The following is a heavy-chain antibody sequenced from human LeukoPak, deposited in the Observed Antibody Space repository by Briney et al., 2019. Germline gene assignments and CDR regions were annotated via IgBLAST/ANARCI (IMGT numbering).Heavy chain of an antibody. CDR1: GFTARSNY. CDR2: LYSGGST. CDR3: AGIGYGVFHY. J-gene: IGHJ4*02. V-gene: IGHV3-66*01. Sequence: PGGSLRLSCAASGFTARSNYMSWVRPAPGEGLEWVSVLYSGGSTYYAESVRDRFTISRDNSNNTLFLQMDSLRAEDTAVYYCAGIGYGVFHYGGPGTLVTVSS. D-gene: IGHD5-12*01.